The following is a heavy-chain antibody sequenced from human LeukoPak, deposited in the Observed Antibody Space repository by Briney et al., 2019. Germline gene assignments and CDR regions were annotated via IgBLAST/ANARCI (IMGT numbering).Heavy chain of an antibody. V-gene: IGHV3-23*01. CDR1: GFTFSNYA. CDR2: MTSDGRT. D-gene: IGHD2-2*01. Sequence: GGSLRLSCAASGFTFSNYAVVWVRQAPGEGLDWVSAMTSDGRTFYAASVRGRVSISRDNSKNTLYLQMNSLGAEDTAKYFCANVGVAAASPPFYLDVWGKGTTVTVSS. J-gene: IGHJ6*03. CDR3: ANVGVAAASPPFYLDV.